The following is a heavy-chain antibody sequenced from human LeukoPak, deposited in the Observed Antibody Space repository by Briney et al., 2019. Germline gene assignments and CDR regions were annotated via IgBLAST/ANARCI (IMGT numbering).Heavy chain of an antibody. J-gene: IGHJ4*02. CDR3: AREMAEPPTILGVVIISSQAVFDY. V-gene: IGHV3-7*03. CDR1: GFTFSSYW. Sequence: GGSLRLSCAASGFTFSSYWMSWVRQAPGKGLEWVANIKQDGSEKYYVDSVRGRFTISRDNAKNSLYLQMNSLRAEDTAVYYCAREMAEPPTILGVVIISSQAVFDYWGQGTLVTVSS. D-gene: IGHD3-3*01. CDR2: IKQDGSEK.